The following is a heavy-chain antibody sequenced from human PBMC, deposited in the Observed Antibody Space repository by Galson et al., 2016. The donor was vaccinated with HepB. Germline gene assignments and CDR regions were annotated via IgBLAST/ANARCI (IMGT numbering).Heavy chain of an antibody. Sequence: DSVKGRFTISRDNAKNSLHLQMNSLRADDTAVYFCARDLDSRYYYSSHVMDVWGQGTTVTVSS. D-gene: IGHD3-22*01. CDR3: ARDLDSRYYYSSHVMDV. V-gene: IGHV3-7*01. J-gene: IGHJ6*02.